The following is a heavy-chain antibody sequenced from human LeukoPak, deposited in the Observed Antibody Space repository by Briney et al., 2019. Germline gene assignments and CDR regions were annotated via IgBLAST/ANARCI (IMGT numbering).Heavy chain of an antibody. CDR3: ARDRVAAAVDYFDY. J-gene: IGHJ4*02. CDR2: IYSGGST. Sequence: GGSLRLSCAASGFTFSSYGMHWVRQAPGKGLEWVSVIYSGGSTYYADSVKGRFTISRDNSKNTLYLQMNSLRAEDTAVYYCARDRVAAAVDYFDYWGQGTLVTVSS. D-gene: IGHD6-13*01. V-gene: IGHV3-66*01. CDR1: GFTFSSYG.